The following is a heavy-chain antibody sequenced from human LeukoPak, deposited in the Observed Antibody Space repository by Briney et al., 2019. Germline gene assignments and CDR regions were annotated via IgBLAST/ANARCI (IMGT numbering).Heavy chain of an antibody. V-gene: IGHV1-69*04. CDR2: IIPILGIA. D-gene: IGHD3-10*02. J-gene: IGHJ3*02. CDR3: ASFRGTTFGAFDI. Sequence: SVKVSCKASGGTFSSYAISWVRQAPGQGLEWMGRIIPILGIANYAQKFQGRVTITAGKSTSTAYMELSSLRSEDTAVYYCASFRGTTFGAFDIWGQGTMVTVSS. CDR1: GGTFSSYA.